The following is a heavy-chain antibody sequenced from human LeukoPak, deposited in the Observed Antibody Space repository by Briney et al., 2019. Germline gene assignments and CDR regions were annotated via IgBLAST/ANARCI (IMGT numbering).Heavy chain of an antibody. J-gene: IGHJ3*02. CDR3: AREFGYGGNYDAFDI. Sequence: SETLSLTCAVYGGSFSGYYWSWIRQPPGKGLEWIGEINHSGSTNYNPSLKSRVTISVDTSKNQFSLKLSSVTAADTAVYYCAREFGYGGNYDAFDIWGQGTMVTVSS. CDR2: INHSGST. V-gene: IGHV4-34*01. CDR1: GGSFSGYY. D-gene: IGHD4-23*01.